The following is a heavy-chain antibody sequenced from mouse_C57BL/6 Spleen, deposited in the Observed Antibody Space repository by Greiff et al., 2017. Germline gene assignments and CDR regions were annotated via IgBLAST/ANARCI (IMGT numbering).Heavy chain of an antibody. CDR1: GYTFTSYW. D-gene: IGHD4-1*01. CDR2: IDPSDSYT. J-gene: IGHJ4*01. Sequence: VQLQQPGAELVRPGTSVKLSCKASGYTFTSYWMHWVKQRPGQGLEWIGVIDPSDSYTNYNQKFKGKATLTVDTSSSTAYMQLSSLTSEDSAVYYCARGDDWDSMDYWGQGTSVTVSS. CDR3: ARGDDWDSMDY. V-gene: IGHV1-59*01.